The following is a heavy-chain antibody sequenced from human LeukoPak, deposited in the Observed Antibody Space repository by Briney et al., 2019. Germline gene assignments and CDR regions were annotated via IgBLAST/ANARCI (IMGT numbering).Heavy chain of an antibody. Sequence: GGSLRLSCAASGFTFSSYWMSWVRQAPGKGLEWVAVISYDGSNKYYADSVKGRFTISRDNSKNTLYLQMNSLRAEDTAVYYCARVRTPYSSSWYVDYWGQGTLVTVSS. V-gene: IGHV3-30-3*01. J-gene: IGHJ4*02. D-gene: IGHD6-13*01. CDR2: ISYDGSNK. CDR1: GFTFSSYW. CDR3: ARVRTPYSSSWYVDY.